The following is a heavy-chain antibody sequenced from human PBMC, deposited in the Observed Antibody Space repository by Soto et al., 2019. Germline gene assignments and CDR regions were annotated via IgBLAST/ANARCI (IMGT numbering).Heavy chain of an antibody. J-gene: IGHJ4*02. CDR2: IYHSGST. D-gene: IGHD5-12*01. CDR3: ARGVVATIYFDY. V-gene: IGHV4-30-2*01. Sequence: SETLSLTCAVSGGSISSGGYSWSWIRQPPGKGLEWIGYIYHSGSTYYNPSLKSRVTISVDRSKNQFSLKLSSVTAADTAVYYCARGVVATIYFDYWGQGTLVTVSS. CDR1: GGSISSGGYS.